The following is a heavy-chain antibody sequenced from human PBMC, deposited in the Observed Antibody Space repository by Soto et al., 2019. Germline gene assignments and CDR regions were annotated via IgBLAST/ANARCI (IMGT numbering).Heavy chain of an antibody. CDR3: ARDRVLRGSFDY. Sequence: GGSLRLSCAASGFTFSSYSMNWVRQAPGKGLEWVSSISSSSSYIYYADSVKGRFTISRDNAKNSLYLQMNSLRAEDTAVYYCARDRVLRGSFDYWGQGTLVTVSS. CDR2: ISSSSSYI. V-gene: IGHV3-21*01. CDR1: GFTFSSYS. D-gene: IGHD1-26*01. J-gene: IGHJ4*02.